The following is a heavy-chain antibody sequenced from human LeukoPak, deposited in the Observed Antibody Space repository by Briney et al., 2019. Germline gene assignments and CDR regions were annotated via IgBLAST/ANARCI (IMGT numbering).Heavy chain of an antibody. Sequence: SETLSLTCTVSGDSISSYYWSWIRQPPGKGLEWIGYIYYSGSTNYNPSLKSRVTISVDTSKNQFSLKLNSVTAADTAVYYCARSSEGRYYYDSSGYSYYYYYMDVWGKGTTVTISS. V-gene: IGHV4-59*01. CDR3: ARSSEGRYYYDSSGYSYYYYYMDV. CDR1: GDSISSYY. J-gene: IGHJ6*03. CDR2: IYYSGST. D-gene: IGHD3-22*01.